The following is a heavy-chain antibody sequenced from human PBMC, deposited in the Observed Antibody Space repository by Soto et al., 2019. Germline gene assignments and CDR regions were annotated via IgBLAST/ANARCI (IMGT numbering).Heavy chain of an antibody. CDR2: ISAYNGNT. D-gene: IGHD4-4*01. CDR3: ARTRLQSAFDI. CDR1: GYTFTNYG. V-gene: IGHV1-18*01. Sequence: ASVKVSSKGSGYTFTNYGISWVRQAPGQGLEWMGWISAYNGNTNYAQKLQGRVTMTTDTSTSTAYMGLRSLRSDDTAVYYCARTRLQSAFDIWGQGTMVTVSS. J-gene: IGHJ3*02.